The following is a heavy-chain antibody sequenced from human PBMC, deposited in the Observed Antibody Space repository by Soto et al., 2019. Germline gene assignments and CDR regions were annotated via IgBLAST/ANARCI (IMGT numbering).Heavy chain of an antibody. CDR1: GFTFSSYG. D-gene: IGHD3-10*01. CDR3: AKDLMVRGDYYYYGMDV. CDR2: ISYDGSNK. V-gene: IGHV3-30*18. J-gene: IGHJ6*02. Sequence: GGSLRLSCAASGFTFSSYGMHWVRQAPGKGLEWVAVISYDGSNKYYADSVKGRFTISRDNSKNTLYLQMNSLRAEDTAVYYCAKDLMVRGDYYYYGMDVCGQGTTVTVYS.